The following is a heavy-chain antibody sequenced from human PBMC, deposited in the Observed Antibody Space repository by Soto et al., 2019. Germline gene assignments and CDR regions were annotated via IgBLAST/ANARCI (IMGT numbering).Heavy chain of an antibody. CDR3: ARDRGGVVPLYYFDY. V-gene: IGHV3-30-3*01. CDR1: GFTFSSYA. CDR2: ISYDGSNK. D-gene: IGHD3-3*01. J-gene: IGHJ4*02. Sequence: GGSLRLSCAASGFTFSSYAMHWVRQAPGKGLEWVAVISYDGSNKYYADSVKGRFTISRDNSKNTLYLQMNSLRAEDTAVYYCARDRGGVVPLYYFDYWGQGTLVTVSS.